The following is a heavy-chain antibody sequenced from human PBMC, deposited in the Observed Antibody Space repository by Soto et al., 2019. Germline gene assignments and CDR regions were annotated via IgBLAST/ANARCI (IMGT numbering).Heavy chain of an antibody. CDR3: ARMTSSLSPGR. CDR2: IRSSGSPT. Sequence: EEQLVESGGGLVQPGGSLRLSCVGSGFAFSNYSMNWVRQAPGKGLEWVSYIRSSGSPTYYAGSVKGRFTISRDNAKKSLYLQMNSLRAEDTAVYSCARMTSSLSPGRWGQGTLVTVSS. D-gene: IGHD2-2*01. CDR1: GFAFSNYS. V-gene: IGHV3-48*01. J-gene: IGHJ4*02.